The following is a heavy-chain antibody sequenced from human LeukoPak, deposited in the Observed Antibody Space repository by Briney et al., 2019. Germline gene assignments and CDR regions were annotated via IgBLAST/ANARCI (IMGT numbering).Heavy chain of an antibody. CDR3: TREWLYGASALDY. J-gene: IGHJ4*02. D-gene: IGHD4-17*01. CDR1: GFTFSLYW. Sequence: GGSLRLSCAAAGFTFSLYWMTWVRKAPGKGLEGVAQIKDEGTEKFYLDSLRGRFTISRDNSKDSLDLHINSRRAEDTAVYYCTREWLYGASALDYWGQGIVVTVSS. V-gene: IGHV3-7*01. CDR2: IKDEGTEK.